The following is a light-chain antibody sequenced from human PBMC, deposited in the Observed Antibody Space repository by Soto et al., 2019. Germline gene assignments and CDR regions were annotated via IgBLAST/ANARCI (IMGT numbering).Light chain of an antibody. V-gene: IGKV3-15*01. CDR1: QSVSSN. J-gene: IGKJ2*01. CDR3: QQSNNWPYT. Sequence: IVMTQSPATLSVSPGERATLSCRASQSVSSNLAWYQQKPGQGPRLLLYGASTRATGIPARFSGSGSGTDFTLTISSLQSEDFAVYYCQQSNNWPYTFGQGTKLEIK. CDR2: GAS.